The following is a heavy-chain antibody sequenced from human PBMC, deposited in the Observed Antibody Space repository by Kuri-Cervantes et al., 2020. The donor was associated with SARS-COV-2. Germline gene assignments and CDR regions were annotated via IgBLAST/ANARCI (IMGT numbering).Heavy chain of an antibody. CDR1: GFTVSSNY. Sequence: GGSLRLSCAASGFTVSSNYMNWVRQAPGKGLEWVSVIYSGGSTYYADSVKGRFTISRDNSKNTLYLQMNSLRAEDTAVYYCVGETDTAMAFFDYWGQGTLVTVSS. CDR2: IYSGGST. V-gene: IGHV3-66*02. D-gene: IGHD5-18*01. J-gene: IGHJ4*02. CDR3: VGETDTAMAFFDY.